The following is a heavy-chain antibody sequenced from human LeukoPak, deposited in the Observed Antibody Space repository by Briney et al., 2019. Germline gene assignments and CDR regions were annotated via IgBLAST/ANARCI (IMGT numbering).Heavy chain of an antibody. D-gene: IGHD1-1*01. J-gene: IGHJ6*02. V-gene: IGHV3-21*01. Sequence: GGSLRLPCAASGFTFSSYSMNWVRQAPGKGLEWVSSISSSSSYIYYADSVKGRFTISRDNAKNSLYLQMNSLRAEDTAVYYCAREGLGQLEPDGMDVWGQGTTVTVSS. CDR2: ISSSSSYI. CDR1: GFTFSSYS. CDR3: AREGLGQLEPDGMDV.